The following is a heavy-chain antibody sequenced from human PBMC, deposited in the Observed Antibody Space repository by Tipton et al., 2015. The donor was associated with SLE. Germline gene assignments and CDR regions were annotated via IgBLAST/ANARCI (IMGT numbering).Heavy chain of an antibody. J-gene: IGHJ4*02. CDR1: GYTFTSYD. V-gene: IGHV1-69*05. Sequence: QLVQSGAEVKKPGASVKVSCKASGYTFTSYDINWVRQAPGQGLEWMGGIIPIFGTANYAQKFQGRVTITTDESTSTAYMELSSLRSEDTAVYYCARVLAAAGQDYWGQGTLVTVSS. CDR2: IIPIFGTA. D-gene: IGHD6-13*01. CDR3: ARVLAAAGQDY.